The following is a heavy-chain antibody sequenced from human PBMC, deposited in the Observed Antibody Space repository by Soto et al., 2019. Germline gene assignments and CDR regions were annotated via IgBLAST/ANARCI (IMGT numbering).Heavy chain of an antibody. V-gene: IGHV3-43*01. CDR2: ISWDGGST. D-gene: IGHD3-10*01. CDR1: GFTFDDYT. CDR3: AKDIKKGQPGAYYYYYGMDV. Sequence: GGSLRLSCAASGFTFDDYTMHWVRQAPGKGLEWVSLISWDGGSTYYADSVKGRFTISRDNSKNSLYLQMNSLRTEDTALYYCAKDIKKGQPGAYYYYYGMDVWGQGTTVTVSS. J-gene: IGHJ6*02.